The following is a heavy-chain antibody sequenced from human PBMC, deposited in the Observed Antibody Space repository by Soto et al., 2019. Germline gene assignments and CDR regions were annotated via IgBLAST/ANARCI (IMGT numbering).Heavy chain of an antibody. CDR3: ARVPTQLLYSYYYYYGMDV. CDR2: ISYDGSNK. Sequence: PGGSLRLSCAASGFTFSSYAMHWVRQAPGKGLEWVAVISYDGSNKYYADSVKGRFTISRDNSKNTLYLQMNSLRAEDTAVYYCARVPTQLLYSYYYYYGMDVWGQGTTVTVSS. D-gene: IGHD2-2*02. J-gene: IGHJ6*02. CDR1: GFTFSSYA. V-gene: IGHV3-30-3*01.